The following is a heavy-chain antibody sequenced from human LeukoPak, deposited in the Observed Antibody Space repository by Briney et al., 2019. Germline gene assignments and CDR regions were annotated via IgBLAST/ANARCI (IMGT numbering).Heavy chain of an antibody. CDR2: INHSGST. Sequence: ASETLSLTCTVSGGSTSSYYWSWIRQPPGKGLEWIGEINHSGSTNYNPSLKSRVTISVDTSKNQFSLKLSSVAAADTAVYYCASGIAAAGARYGMDVWGQGTTVTVSS. J-gene: IGHJ6*02. V-gene: IGHV4-34*01. CDR3: ASGIAAAGARYGMDV. D-gene: IGHD6-13*01. CDR1: GGSTSSYY.